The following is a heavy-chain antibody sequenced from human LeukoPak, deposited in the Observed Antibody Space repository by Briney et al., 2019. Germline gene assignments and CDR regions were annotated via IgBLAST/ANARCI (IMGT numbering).Heavy chain of an antibody. CDR2: INHSGST. Sequence: SETLSLTCTVSGGSISSGDYYWSWTRQPPGKGLEWIGEINHSGSTNYNPSLKSRVTISVDTSKNQFSLKLSSVTAADTAVYYCAITDSSGYYCDYWGQGTLVTVSS. J-gene: IGHJ4*02. V-gene: IGHV4-39*07. CDR1: GGSISSGDYY. D-gene: IGHD3-22*01. CDR3: AITDSSGYYCDY.